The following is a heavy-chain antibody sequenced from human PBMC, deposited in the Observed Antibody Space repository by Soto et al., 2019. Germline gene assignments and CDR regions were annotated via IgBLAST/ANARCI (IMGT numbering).Heavy chain of an antibody. Sequence: GGSLRLSCAASGFTFSSYGMHWVRQAPGKGLEWVAVISYDGSNKYYADSVKGRFTISRDNSKNTLYLQMNSLRAEDTAVYYCAKEGSFGVVITTPDFDYWGQGTLVTVSS. CDR1: GFTFSSYG. CDR3: AKEGSFGVVITTPDFDY. CDR2: ISYDGSNK. D-gene: IGHD3-3*01. J-gene: IGHJ4*02. V-gene: IGHV3-30*18.